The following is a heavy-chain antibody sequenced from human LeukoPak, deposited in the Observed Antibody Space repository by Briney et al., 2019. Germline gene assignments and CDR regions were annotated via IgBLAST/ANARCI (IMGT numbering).Heavy chain of an antibody. Sequence: SETLSLTCTVSGGSISRYYWSWIRQPPGKGLEWIGYVFYSGSTKYNPSLKSRVTISLDTSKNQFSLRLTSVTAADTAVYYCARDSGTTGEVKFDPWGQGTLVTVSA. J-gene: IGHJ5*02. V-gene: IGHV4-59*12. D-gene: IGHD3-10*01. CDR2: VFYSGST. CDR1: GGSISRYY. CDR3: ARDSGTTGEVKFDP.